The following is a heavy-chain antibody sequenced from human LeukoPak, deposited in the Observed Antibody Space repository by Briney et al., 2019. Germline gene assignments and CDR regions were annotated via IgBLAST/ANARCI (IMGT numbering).Heavy chain of an antibody. D-gene: IGHD4-23*01. J-gene: IGHJ5*02. Sequence: SETLSLTCTVSGGSISSYYWSWIRQPARKGLEWIGRIYTSGNTNYNPSLKSRVTMSVDTSKNQFSLKLSSVSAADTAVYYCAILRVNYGGNWFDPWGQGTLVTVSS. CDR3: AILRVNYGGNWFDP. V-gene: IGHV4-4*07. CDR2: IYTSGNT. CDR1: GGSISSYY.